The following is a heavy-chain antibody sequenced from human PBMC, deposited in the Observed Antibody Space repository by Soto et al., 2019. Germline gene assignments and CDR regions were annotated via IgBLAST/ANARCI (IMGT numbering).Heavy chain of an antibody. D-gene: IGHD2-2*01. CDR2: INAGNGNT. V-gene: IGHV1-3*01. J-gene: IGHJ4*02. CDR3: ARSLGVYCISTSCYAIAY. Sequence: ASVKVSCKASGYTFTSYAMHWVRQAPGQRLEWMGWINAGNGNTKYSQKFQGRVTITRDTSASTAYMELSSLRSEDTAVYYCARSLGVYCISTSCYAIAYWGQGTLVTVSS. CDR1: GYTFTSYA.